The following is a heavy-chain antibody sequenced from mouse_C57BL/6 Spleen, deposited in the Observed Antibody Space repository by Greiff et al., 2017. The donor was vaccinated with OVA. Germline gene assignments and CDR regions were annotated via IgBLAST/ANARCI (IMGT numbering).Heavy chain of an antibody. J-gene: IGHJ1*03. Sequence: QVQLKQPGAELVKPGASVKLSRKASGYTFTSYWMHWVKQRPGRGLEWIGRIDPNSGGTKYNEKFKSKATLTVDKPSSTAYMQLSSLTSEDSAVYYCAREDRVKRYFDVWGTGTTVTVSS. D-gene: IGHD2-14*01. V-gene: IGHV1-62-3*01. CDR1: GYTFTSYW. CDR2: IDPNSGGT. CDR3: AREDRVKRYFDV.